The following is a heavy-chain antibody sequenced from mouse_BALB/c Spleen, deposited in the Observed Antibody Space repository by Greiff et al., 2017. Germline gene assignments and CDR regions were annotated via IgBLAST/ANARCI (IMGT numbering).Heavy chain of an antibody. CDR2: IRSKSNNYAT. V-gene: IGHV10-1*02. D-gene: IGHD2-4*01. CDR1: GFNFNTYA. J-gene: IGHJ3*01. Sequence: EVKLMESGGGLVQPKGSLKLSCAASGFNFNTYAMNWVRQAPGKGLEWVARIRSKSNNYATYYADSVKDRFTISRDDSQSMLYLQMNNLKTEDTAMYYCVRQGDYGGAWFAYWGQGTLVTVSA. CDR3: VRQGDYGGAWFAY.